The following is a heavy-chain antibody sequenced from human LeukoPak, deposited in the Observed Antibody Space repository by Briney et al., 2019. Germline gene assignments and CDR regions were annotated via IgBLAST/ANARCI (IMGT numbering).Heavy chain of an antibody. CDR3: ARHMYYYGSGTDP. V-gene: IGHV4-39*01. Sequence: PSETLSLTCTVSGGSIISSSSYWGWIRQPPGRGLECIGSIYYSGSTYYNPSLKSRVTISVDTSKNQCSLKLSSVTAADTAVYYCARHMYYYGSGTDPWGQGTLVTVSS. D-gene: IGHD3-10*01. CDR2: IYYSGST. CDR1: GGSIISSSSY. J-gene: IGHJ5*02.